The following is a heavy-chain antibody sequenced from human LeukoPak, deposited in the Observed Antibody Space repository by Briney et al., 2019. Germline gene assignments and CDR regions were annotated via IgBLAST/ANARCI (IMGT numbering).Heavy chain of an antibody. CDR2: INPIFGTA. V-gene: IGHV1-69*05. Sequence: ASVKVSCKASGCTFSSYAISWVRQAPGQGLEWMGGINPIFGTANYAQKFQGRVTITTDKSTSTAYMELSSLRSDDTAVYYCARDQAGYFDLWGRGTLVTVSS. CDR1: GCTFSSYA. J-gene: IGHJ2*01. CDR3: ARDQAGYFDL.